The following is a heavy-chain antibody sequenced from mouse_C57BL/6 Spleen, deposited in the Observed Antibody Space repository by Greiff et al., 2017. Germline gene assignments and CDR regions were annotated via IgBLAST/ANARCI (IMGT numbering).Heavy chain of an antibody. CDR1: GYAFSSSW. Sequence: VKLVESGPELVKPGASVKISCKASGYAFSSSWMNWVKQRPGKGLEWIGRIYPGDGDTNYNGKFKGKATLTADKSSSTAYMQLSSLTSEDSAVYFCAKPAYYSAMDYWGQGTSVTVSS. CDR2: IYPGDGDT. D-gene: IGHD2-12*01. J-gene: IGHJ4*01. CDR3: AKPAYYSAMDY. V-gene: IGHV1-82*01.